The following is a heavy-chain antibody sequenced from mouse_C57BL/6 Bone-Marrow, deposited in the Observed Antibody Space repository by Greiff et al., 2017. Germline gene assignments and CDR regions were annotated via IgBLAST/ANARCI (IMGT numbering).Heavy chain of an antibody. Sequence: EVHLVESGPELVKPGASVKISCKASGYSFTGYYMNWVKQSPEKSLEWIGEINPSTGGTTYNQKFKAKATLTVDKSSSTAYVQLKRLTSEDTAVXDCARENWLRWFAYWGQGTLGTVSA. CDR3: ARENWLRWFAY. V-gene: IGHV1-42*01. CDR1: GYSFTGYY. CDR2: INPSTGGT. J-gene: IGHJ3*01. D-gene: IGHD2-2*01.